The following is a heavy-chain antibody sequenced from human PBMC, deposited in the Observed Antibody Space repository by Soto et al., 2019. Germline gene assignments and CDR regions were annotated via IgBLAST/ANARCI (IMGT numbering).Heavy chain of an antibody. Sequence: PGGSLRLSCAASGFTFSSYAMHWVRQAPGKGLGWVAVISYDGSNKYYADSVKGRFTISRDNSKNTLYLQMKSLSDEDTAVYYCERESALGFDPWGQGTLVTVSS. V-gene: IGHV3-30-3*01. D-gene: IGHD3-3*01. J-gene: IGHJ5*02. CDR1: GFTFSSYA. CDR2: ISYDGSNK. CDR3: ERESALGFDP.